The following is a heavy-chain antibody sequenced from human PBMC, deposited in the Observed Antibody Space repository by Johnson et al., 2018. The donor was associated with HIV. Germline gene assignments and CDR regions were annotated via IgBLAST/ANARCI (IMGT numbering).Heavy chain of an antibody. D-gene: IGHD6-13*01. CDR1: GFTFDDYG. CDR2: IKQDGSEK. J-gene: IGHJ3*02. CDR3: AKDQWSSSWTNDAFDI. Sequence: VQLVESGGGVVRPGGSLRLSCAASGFTFDDYGMTWVRQAPGKGLEWVANIKQDGSEKYYADSVKGRFTISRDNSKNTLYLQMNSLRVEDTAVYYCAKDQWSSSWTNDAFDIWGQGTKVSVSS. V-gene: IGHV3-7*01.